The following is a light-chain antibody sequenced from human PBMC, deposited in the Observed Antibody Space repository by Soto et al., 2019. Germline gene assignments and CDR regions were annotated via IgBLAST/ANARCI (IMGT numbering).Light chain of an antibody. Sequence: EIVMTQSPLSLPVTPGQPASISCRSSQSLLHSNGYNYLDWYLQKPGQSPQLLIYLGSNRSSGVPDRCSGSVSGTDVTLKISRVEAEDVGVYYCMQALRTPQTFGEGTKLESK. CDR1: QSLLHSNGYNY. CDR2: LGS. J-gene: IGKJ2*01. V-gene: IGKV2-28*01. CDR3: MQALRTPQT.